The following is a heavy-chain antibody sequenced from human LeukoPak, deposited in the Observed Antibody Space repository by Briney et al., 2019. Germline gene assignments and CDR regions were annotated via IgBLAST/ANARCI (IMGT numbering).Heavy chain of an antibody. CDR3: ARGRATVTTHWVDP. J-gene: IGHJ5*02. CDR2: MNPNSGNT. CDR1: GYPFSNYG. D-gene: IGHD4-11*01. Sequence: GASVKVSCKASGYPFSNYGINWVRQATGQGLEWMGWMNPNSGNTDYAQKFQGRVTITRNTSISTAYMELSSLRSEDTAVYYCARGRATVTTHWVDPWGQGTLVTVSS. V-gene: IGHV1-8*03.